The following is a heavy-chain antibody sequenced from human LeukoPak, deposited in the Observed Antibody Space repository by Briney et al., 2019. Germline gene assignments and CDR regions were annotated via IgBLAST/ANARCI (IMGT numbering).Heavy chain of an antibody. CDR3: AISGSSSSSTRRYYYMDV. CDR1: GGTFSSYA. D-gene: IGHD6-6*01. V-gene: IGHV1-69*04. J-gene: IGHJ6*03. CDR2: IIPILGIA. Sequence: GASVKVSCKASGGTFSSYAISWVRQAPGQGLEWMGRIIPILGIANYAQKFQGRVTITADKSTSTAYMELSSLRSEDTAVYYCAISGSSSSSTRRYYYMDVWGKGTTVTVSS.